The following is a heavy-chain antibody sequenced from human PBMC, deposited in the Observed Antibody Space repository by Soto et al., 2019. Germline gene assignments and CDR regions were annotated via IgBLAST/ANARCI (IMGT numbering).Heavy chain of an antibody. V-gene: IGHV3-30*18. CDR2: ISYDGSNK. J-gene: IGHJ4*02. CDR1: GFTFSSYG. D-gene: IGHD3-22*01. Sequence: GGSLRFSCAASGFTFSSYGMHWVRQAPGKGLEWVAVISYDGSNKYYADSVKGRFTISRDNSKNTLYLQMNSLRAEDTAVYYCTKWYGGYYYHFDYWGQGTLVTVSS. CDR3: TKWYGGYYYHFDY.